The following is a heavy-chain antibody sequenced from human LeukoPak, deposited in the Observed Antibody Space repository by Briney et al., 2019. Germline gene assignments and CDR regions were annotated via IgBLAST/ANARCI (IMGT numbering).Heavy chain of an antibody. D-gene: IGHD3-22*01. V-gene: IGHV3-15*01. J-gene: IGHJ4*02. Sequence: PGGSLRLSCAASGFTFTNAWMSWVRQAPGKGLDWVGLIKSRSDGGTTDYAAPVKGRFTISRDDSKNTLYLHMNSLKTEDTAVYYCATHYYDSSGYGRHFDYWGQGTLVTVSS. CDR1: GFTFTNAW. CDR2: IKSRSDGGTT. CDR3: ATHYYDSSGYGRHFDY.